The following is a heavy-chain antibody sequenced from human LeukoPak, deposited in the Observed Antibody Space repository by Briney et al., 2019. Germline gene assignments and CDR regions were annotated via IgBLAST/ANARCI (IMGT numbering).Heavy chain of an antibody. Sequence: GGSLRLSCAASGFTFSSYGMHWIRQAPGKGLEWVAVISYDGSNKYYADSVKGRFTISRDNSKNTLYLQMNSLRAEDTAVYYCANTPPGYSYGYNYYYYMDVWGKGTTVTVSS. D-gene: IGHD5-18*01. J-gene: IGHJ6*03. CDR3: ANTPPGYSYGYNYYYYMDV. CDR2: ISYDGSNK. V-gene: IGHV3-30*18. CDR1: GFTFSSYG.